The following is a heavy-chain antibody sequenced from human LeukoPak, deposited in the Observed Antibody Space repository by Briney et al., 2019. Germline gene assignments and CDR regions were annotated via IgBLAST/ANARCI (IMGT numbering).Heavy chain of an antibody. V-gene: IGHV3-64*01. Sequence: GRSLRLSCAASGFTFSSYAMHWVRQAPGKGLEYVSAISSNGGSTSYANSVKGRFTISRDNSKNTLYLQMGSLRAEDMAVYYCARANEGYYFDYWGQGDLVTVSS. CDR1: GFTFSSYA. D-gene: IGHD1-1*01. J-gene: IGHJ4*02. CDR3: ARANEGYYFDY. CDR2: ISSNGGST.